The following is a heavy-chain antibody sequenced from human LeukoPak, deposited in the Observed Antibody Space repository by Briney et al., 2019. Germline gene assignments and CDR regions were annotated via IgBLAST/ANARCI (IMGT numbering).Heavy chain of an antibody. V-gene: IGHV3-11*03. J-gene: IGHJ4*02. D-gene: IGHD2-2*01. Sequence: KAGGSLRLSCAASGFIFSDYYMRWIRQAPGKGLECVSYISSSGSNTHYADSVKGRFIISRDNSKNSLYLHMNSLRAEDTAVYHCAKGSSASRPYYFDYWGQGTLVTVSS. CDR3: AKGSSASRPYYFDY. CDR1: GFIFSDYY. CDR2: ISSSGSNT.